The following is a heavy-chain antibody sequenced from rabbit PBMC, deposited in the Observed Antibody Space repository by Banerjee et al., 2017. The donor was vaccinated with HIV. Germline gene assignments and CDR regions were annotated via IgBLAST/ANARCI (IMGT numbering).Heavy chain of an antibody. CDR2: IGAGSSGNT. D-gene: IGHD8-1*01. CDR1: GFSFSSGYY. J-gene: IGHJ3*01. Sequence: QEQLEESGGDLVKPEGSLTLTCTASGFSFSSGYYMCWVRQAPGKGLEWVACIGAGSSGNTYYASWAKGRFTISKSSSTTVTLQMTSLTAADTATYFCAAAGSGYDYAFALWGQGTLVTVS. V-gene: IGHV1S45*01. CDR3: AAAGSGYDYAFAL.